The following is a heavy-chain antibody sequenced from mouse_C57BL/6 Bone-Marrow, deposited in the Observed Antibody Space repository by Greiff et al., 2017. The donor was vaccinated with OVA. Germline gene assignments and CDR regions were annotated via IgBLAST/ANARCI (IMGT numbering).Heavy chain of an antibody. J-gene: IGHJ2*01. V-gene: IGHV5-17*01. CDR2: ISSGSSTI. Sequence: EVQLVESGGGLVKPGGSLKLSCAASGFTFSDYGMHWVRQAPEKGLEWVAYISSGSSTIYYADTVKGRFTISRDNAKNTLFLQRTSLRSEDTAMYYCARPDYYGSSFFDYWGQGTTLTVSS. D-gene: IGHD1-1*01. CDR1: GFTFSDYG. CDR3: ARPDYYGSSFFDY.